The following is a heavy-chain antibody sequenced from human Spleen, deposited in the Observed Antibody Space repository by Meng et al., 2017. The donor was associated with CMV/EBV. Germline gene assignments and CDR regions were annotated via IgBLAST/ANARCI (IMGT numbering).Heavy chain of an antibody. CDR2: ISWNSGTI. CDR1: GFNFDDYA. CDR3: ARSHGYYGAFDY. V-gene: IGHV3-9*01. D-gene: IGHD4/OR15-4a*01. J-gene: IGHJ4*02. Sequence: SLKISCAASGFNFDDYAMYWVRQAPGRGLKWVSGISWNSGTIYYAESVKGRFTISRDNAKNSLYLQMDNLRAEDTAFYYCARSHGYYGAFDYWGQGMLVTSPQ.